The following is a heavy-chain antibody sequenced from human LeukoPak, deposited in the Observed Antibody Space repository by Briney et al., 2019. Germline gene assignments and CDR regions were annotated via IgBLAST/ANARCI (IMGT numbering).Heavy chain of an antibody. V-gene: IGHV3-30*04. Sequence: GGSLRLSCAASGFTFSSYAMHWVRQAPGKGLEWVAVISYDGSNKYYADSAKGRFTISRDNSKNTLYLQMNSLRAEDTAVYYCARVQGRYFDWRWYGMDVWGKGTTVTVSS. CDR2: ISYDGSNK. CDR3: ARVQGRYFDWRWYGMDV. J-gene: IGHJ6*04. CDR1: GFTFSSYA. D-gene: IGHD3-9*01.